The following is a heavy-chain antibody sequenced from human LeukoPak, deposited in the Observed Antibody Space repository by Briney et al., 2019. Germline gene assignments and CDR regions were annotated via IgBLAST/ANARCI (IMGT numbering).Heavy chain of an antibody. D-gene: IGHD2-2*02. CDR3: ARTYCSSTSCYMGRWFDP. CDR2: IIPIFGAP. V-gene: IGHV1-69*13. CDR1: GGTFSSYA. J-gene: IGHJ5*02. Sequence: GASVKVSCKPSGGTFSSYAISWVRQAPGQGLEWMGGIIPIFGAPNYAQKFQGRVTITADESTSTAYMELSSLRSEDTAVYYCARTYCSSTSCYMGRWFDPWGQGTLVTVSS.